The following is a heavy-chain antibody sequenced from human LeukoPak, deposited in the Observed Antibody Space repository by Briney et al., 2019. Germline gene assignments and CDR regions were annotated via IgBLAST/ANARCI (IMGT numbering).Heavy chain of an antibody. CDR2: ISYDGSIK. CDR1: GFSFSRSD. D-gene: IGHD3-3*01. Sequence: GGSLRLSCVASGFSFSRSDMHWVRQAPGKGLEWVAFISYDGSIKYYADSVKGRFTISRDDSKSTLYLQMSGLRTEDTAVYYCAKNPEAVTISGVPSQGYWGQGTLVTVSS. J-gene: IGHJ4*02. V-gene: IGHV3-30*02. CDR3: AKNPEAVTISGVPSQGY.